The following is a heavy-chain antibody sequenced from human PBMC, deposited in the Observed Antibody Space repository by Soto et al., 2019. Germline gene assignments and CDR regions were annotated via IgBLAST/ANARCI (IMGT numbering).Heavy chain of an antibody. J-gene: IGHJ6*02. V-gene: IGHV3-21*01. CDR3: ARDGPPRVTPKGMDV. CDR2: ISSSSSYI. D-gene: IGHD2-21*02. CDR1: GFTFSSYS. Sequence: PGGSLRLSCAASGFTFSSYSMNWVRQAPGKGLEWASSISSSSSYIYYADSVKGRFTISRDNAKNSLYLQMNSLRAEDTAVYYCARDGPPRVTPKGMDVWGQGTTVTVSS.